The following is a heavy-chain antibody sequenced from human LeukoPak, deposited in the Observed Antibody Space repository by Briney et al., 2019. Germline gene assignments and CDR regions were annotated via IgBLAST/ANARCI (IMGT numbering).Heavy chain of an antibody. Sequence: GGSLRLSCAGSGFSFSHYAINWVRQAPGKGLEWVSSITSSSDYIYYADSVRGRFTISRDNAKNLLYLQMNSLRAEDTAVYYCARDYPYSYYMNVWGNGTTVTVSS. D-gene: IGHD4-11*01. CDR2: ITSSSDYI. CDR3: ARDYPYSYYMNV. CDR1: GFSFSHYA. J-gene: IGHJ6*03. V-gene: IGHV3-21*01.